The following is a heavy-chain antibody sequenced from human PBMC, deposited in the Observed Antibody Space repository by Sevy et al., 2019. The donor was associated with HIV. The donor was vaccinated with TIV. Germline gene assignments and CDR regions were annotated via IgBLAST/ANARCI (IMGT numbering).Heavy chain of an antibody. D-gene: IGHD1-26*01. CDR2: IKQDGSEK. J-gene: IGHJ4*02. CDR3: AGGGALDY. Sequence: GGSLRLSCAASGFSISAYWMTWIRQAPGKGLEWVANIKQDGSEKYYGDSVKGRFTISRDNAKNSLYLQMNSLRVEDTAVYYCAGGGALDYWGQGTLVTVSS. CDR1: GFSISAYW. V-gene: IGHV3-7*01.